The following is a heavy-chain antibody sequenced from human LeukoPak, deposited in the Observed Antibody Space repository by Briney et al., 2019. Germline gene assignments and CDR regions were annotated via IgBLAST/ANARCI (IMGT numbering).Heavy chain of an antibody. Sequence: ASVKVSCKASGYSLNTYGVSWVRQAPGQGLQWIGWISSYNRITNYAQKFQGRVTVTTDTSTDTTYMELRSLRSDDTAVYYCANVAKGRYFFYYMDVWGEGTTVTVSS. CDR3: ANVAKGRYFFYYMDV. CDR2: ISSYNRIT. CDR1: GYSLNTYG. J-gene: IGHJ6*03. V-gene: IGHV1-18*01.